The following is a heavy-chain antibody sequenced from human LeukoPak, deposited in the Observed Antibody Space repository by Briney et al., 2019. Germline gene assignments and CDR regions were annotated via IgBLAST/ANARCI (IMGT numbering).Heavy chain of an antibody. CDR3: ARKSSSSGYPFDY. Sequence: GGSLRLSCAASGFSFSSYSMNWVRQAPGKGLDWVSYISSDSSIMHHADAVKGRFAISRDNAKNALYLQMNSLRAEDTAVYYSARKSSSSGYPFDYWGQGTLVTVSS. D-gene: IGHD3-22*01. V-gene: IGHV3-48*01. CDR2: ISSDSSIM. CDR1: GFSFSSYS. J-gene: IGHJ4*02.